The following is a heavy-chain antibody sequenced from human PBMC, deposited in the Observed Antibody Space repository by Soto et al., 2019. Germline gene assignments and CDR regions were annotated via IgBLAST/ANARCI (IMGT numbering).Heavy chain of an antibody. J-gene: IGHJ3*02. CDR3: AADGYFYDSSYVFDI. D-gene: IGHD3-22*01. CDR1: GFTFSSSA. CDR2: IVVGSGNT. Sequence: SVKVSCKASGFTFSSSAVQWVRQARGQRLEWIGWIVVGSGNTNYAQKFQERVTISRDMSTSTAYMELSSLRSEDTAVYYCAADGYFYDSSYVFDIWGLGTTVTV. V-gene: IGHV1-58*01.